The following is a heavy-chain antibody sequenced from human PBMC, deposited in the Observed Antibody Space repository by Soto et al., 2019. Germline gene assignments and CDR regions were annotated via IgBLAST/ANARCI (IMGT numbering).Heavy chain of an antibody. V-gene: IGHV4-34*01. Sequence: SETLSLTCAVYGGSVNGYYWNWIRQPPGKGLEWIREINHTGGTHYNPSLKSRVTMSVDTSKNQFSLRLSSVTAADTAIYYCATRITVFGLLIPPFDPWGQGTQVTVSS. CDR3: ATRITVFGLLIPPFDP. CDR1: GGSVNGYY. D-gene: IGHD3-3*01. CDR2: INHTGGT. J-gene: IGHJ5*02.